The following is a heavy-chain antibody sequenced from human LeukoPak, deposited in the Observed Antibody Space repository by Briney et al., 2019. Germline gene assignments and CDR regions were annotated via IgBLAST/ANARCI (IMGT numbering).Heavy chain of an antibody. CDR3: ARGRAGTPSSPFDL. Sequence: SETLSPTCAVYGGSFSGYYWSWIRQPPGKGLEWIGEINHSGSTNYNPSLKSRVTISVDTSKNQFSLKLSSVTAADTAVYYCARGRAGTPSSPFDLWGRGTLVTVSS. CDR1: GGSFSGYY. V-gene: IGHV4-34*01. J-gene: IGHJ2*01. CDR2: INHSGST.